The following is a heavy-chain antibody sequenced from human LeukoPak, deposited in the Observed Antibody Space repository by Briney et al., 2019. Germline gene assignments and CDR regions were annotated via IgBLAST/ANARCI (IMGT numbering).Heavy chain of an antibody. CDR3: ARDRSSYILDY. Sequence: SGGSLRHSCAASGFTFSSYWISWVRQAPGKGLQWVANIKQDGTEKYYVDSVKGRFTISRDNAKNSLYLQMNSLRAEDTAVYYCARDRSSYILDYWGQGTLVTVSS. D-gene: IGHD1-26*01. CDR1: GFTFSSYW. V-gene: IGHV3-7*01. CDR2: IKQDGTEK. J-gene: IGHJ4*02.